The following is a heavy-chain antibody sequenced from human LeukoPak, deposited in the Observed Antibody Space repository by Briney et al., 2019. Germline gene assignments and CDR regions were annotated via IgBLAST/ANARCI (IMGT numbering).Heavy chain of an antibody. Sequence: PGGSLRLSCAASGFTFSSYWMSWVRQAPGKGLEWVANIKQDGREEYYVESVKGRFTISRDNAKDSLFLQMNSLRAEDTAVYYCVVGSGYNSRGIDYWGQGTLVTVSS. CDR3: VVGSGYNSRGIDY. D-gene: IGHD5-12*01. J-gene: IGHJ4*02. V-gene: IGHV3-7*01. CDR1: GFTFSSYW. CDR2: IKQDGREE.